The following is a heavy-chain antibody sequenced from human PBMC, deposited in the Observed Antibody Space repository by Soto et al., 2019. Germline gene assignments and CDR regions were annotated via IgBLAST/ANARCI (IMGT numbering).Heavy chain of an antibody. CDR1: GGSISSYY. CDR3: ASGGYVSPFDH. CDR2: IYYGGST. J-gene: IGHJ4*02. V-gene: IGHV4-59*01. D-gene: IGHD3-22*01. Sequence: SETLSLTCTVSGGSISSYYWNWIRQPPGRGLEWIGYIYYGGSTNYNPSLKSRVTISVETSKSQFSLKLTSVTAADTAVYYCASGGYVSPFDHWGQGTLVTVSS.